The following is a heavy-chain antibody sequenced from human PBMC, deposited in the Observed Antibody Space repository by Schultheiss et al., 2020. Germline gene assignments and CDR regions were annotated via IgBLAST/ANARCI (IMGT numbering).Heavy chain of an antibody. CDR1: GGSISSGGYS. CDR3: ARHLGSYYGSGSYYTEPVGWFDP. Sequence: SETLSLTCAVSGGSISSGGYSWSWIRQPPGKGLEWIGYIYYSGSTYYNPSLKSRVTMSVDTSKNQFSLKLSSVTAADTAVYYCARHLGSYYGSGSYYTEPVGWFDPWGQGTLVTVSS. J-gene: IGHJ5*02. D-gene: IGHD3-10*01. CDR2: IYYSGST. V-gene: IGHV4-30-4*07.